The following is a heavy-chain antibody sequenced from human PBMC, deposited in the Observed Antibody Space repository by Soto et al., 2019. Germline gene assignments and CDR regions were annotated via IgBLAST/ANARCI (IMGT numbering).Heavy chain of an antibody. D-gene: IGHD3-3*01. V-gene: IGHV1-69*06. CDR3: ARDLRDIVVVPAAKGTYYDFWSGYYGSRSYYYYYGMDV. J-gene: IGHJ6*02. CDR2: IIPIFGTA. Sequence: GASVKVSCKASGGTFSSYAISWVRQAPGQGLEWMGGIIPIFGTANSAQKFQGRVTITADKSTSTAYMELSSLRSEDTAVYYCARDLRDIVVVPAAKGTYYDFWSGYYGSRSYYYYYGMDVWGQGTTVTVSS. CDR1: GGTFSSYA.